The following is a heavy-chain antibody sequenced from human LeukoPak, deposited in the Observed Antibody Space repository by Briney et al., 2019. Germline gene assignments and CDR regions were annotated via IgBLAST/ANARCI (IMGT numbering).Heavy chain of an antibody. V-gene: IGHV3-33*01. CDR3: ARSGFNYYYGMDV. J-gene: IGHJ6*02. CDR2: IWYDGSNK. D-gene: IGHD6-25*01. Sequence: PGGSLRLSCEASGFTFSSYGMHWVRQAPAPGLELVAVIWYDGSNKYYADSVKGRFTISRDNSKNTLYLQMNSLRAEDTAVYYCARSGFNYYYGMDVWGQGTTVTVSS. CDR1: GFTFSSYG.